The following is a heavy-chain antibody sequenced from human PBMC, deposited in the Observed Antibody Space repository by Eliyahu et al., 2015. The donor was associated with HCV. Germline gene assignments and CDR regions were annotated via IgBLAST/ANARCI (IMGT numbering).Heavy chain of an antibody. CDR1: GYTFTSYY. CDR3: ARDKLDGSGNSYYYYGMDV. D-gene: IGHD3-10*01. Sequence: QVQLVQSGAEVKKPGASVKVSCKASGYTFTSYYMXWVRQAPGQGLEWXGIINPIGGSXSYXQKFQGRVTMTRDTSTSTVYMELSSLRSEDTAAYYCARDKLDGSGNSYYYYGMDVWGQGTTVTVSS. J-gene: IGHJ6*02. V-gene: IGHV1-46*01. CDR2: INPIGGSX.